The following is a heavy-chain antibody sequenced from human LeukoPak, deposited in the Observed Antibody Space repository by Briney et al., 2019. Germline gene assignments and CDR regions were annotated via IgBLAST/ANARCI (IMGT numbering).Heavy chain of an antibody. J-gene: IGHJ6*02. D-gene: IGHD5-24*01. CDR1: GGSFSGYY. CDR2: INHSGST. Sequence: PSETLSLTCAVYGGSFSGYYWSWIRQPPGKGLEWIGEINHSGSTNYNPSLKSRVTISVDTSKNQFSLKLSSVTAADTAVYYCARARLGWLPLYYYYGMDVWGQGTTVTVSS. V-gene: IGHV4-34*01. CDR3: ARARLGWLPLYYYYGMDV.